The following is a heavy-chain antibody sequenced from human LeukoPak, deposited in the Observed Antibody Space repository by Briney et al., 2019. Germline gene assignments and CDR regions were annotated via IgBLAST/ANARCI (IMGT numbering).Heavy chain of an antibody. CDR1: GFTFSSYA. J-gene: IGHJ4*02. V-gene: IGHV3-30-3*01. D-gene: IGHD1-26*01. Sequence: PGGSLRLSCAASGFTFSSYAMHWVRQAPGKGLEWVAVISYDGSNKYYADSVKGRFTISRDNSKSTLYLQMNSLRAEDTAVYYCAREKERSGSYYFDYWGQGTLVTVSS. CDR3: AREKERSGSYYFDY. CDR2: ISYDGSNK.